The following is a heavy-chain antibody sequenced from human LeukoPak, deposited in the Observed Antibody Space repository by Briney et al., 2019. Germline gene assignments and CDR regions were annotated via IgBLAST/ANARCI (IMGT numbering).Heavy chain of an antibody. J-gene: IGHJ5*02. V-gene: IGHV4-59*11. CDR2: IYYSGST. CDR3: ARAVLRFLEGGWFDP. D-gene: IGHD3-3*01. Sequence: SETLSLTCTVSGGSISSHYWSWIRQPPGKGLEWMGYIYYSGSTNYNPSLKSRVTISVDTSKNQFSLKLSSVTAADTAVYYCARAVLRFLEGGWFDPWGQGTLVTVSS. CDR1: GGSISSHY.